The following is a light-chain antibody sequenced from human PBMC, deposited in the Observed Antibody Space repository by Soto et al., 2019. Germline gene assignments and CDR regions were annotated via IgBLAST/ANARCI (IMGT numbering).Light chain of an antibody. CDR3: CSYAGTSTYV. CDR1: SSDVGRYNF. Sequence: QSVLTQPASVSGSPGQSSTISCTRTSSDVGRYNFVSWYQQHPGKAPKVILYEGSKRPAGVSDRFSGSKSGNTASLTSSGLQAEDEADYYCCSYAGTSTYVFGTGTQVTV. V-gene: IGLV2-23*01. J-gene: IGLJ1*01. CDR2: EGS.